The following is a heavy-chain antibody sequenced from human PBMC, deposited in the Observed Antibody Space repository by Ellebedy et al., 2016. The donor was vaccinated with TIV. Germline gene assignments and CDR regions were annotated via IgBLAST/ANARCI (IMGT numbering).Heavy chain of an antibody. CDR1: GGSSSGYY. CDR2: INQSGFT. V-gene: IGHV4-34*01. CDR3: ATGLGYGVLDF. Sequence: MPGGSLRLSCAVSGGSSSGYYWTWIRQSPGKGLEWIGEINQSGFTNYHPSLKSRVTMSADTSKNQFFLKVTSVTAADTGIYYCATGLGYGVLDFWGQGTLVSVSS. J-gene: IGHJ4*02. D-gene: IGHD4-17*01.